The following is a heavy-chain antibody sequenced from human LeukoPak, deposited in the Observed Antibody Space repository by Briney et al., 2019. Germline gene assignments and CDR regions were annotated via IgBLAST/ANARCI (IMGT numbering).Heavy chain of an antibody. D-gene: IGHD3-10*01. CDR3: ARVYRPYYYGSGSYYTGLYYFDY. V-gene: IGHV3-48*03. J-gene: IGHJ4*02. Sequence: GGSLRLSCAASGFTFSSYEMNWVRQAPGKGLEWVSYISSSGSTIYYADSVKGRFTISRDNAKNSLYLQMNSLRAEDTAVYYCARVYRPYYYGSGSYYTGLYYFDYWGQGTLVTVSS. CDR1: GFTFSSYE. CDR2: ISSSGSTI.